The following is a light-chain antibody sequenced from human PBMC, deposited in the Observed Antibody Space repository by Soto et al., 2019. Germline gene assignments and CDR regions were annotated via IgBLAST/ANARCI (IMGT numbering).Light chain of an antibody. V-gene: IGKV1-5*01. J-gene: IGKJ1*01. CDR2: DAS. Sequence: DIQMTQSPSTLSASVGDRVTITCRASQSISSWLAWYQQKPGKAPKLLIYDASSLESGVPSRFSGRGSGTEFTLTISSLKNDDFETYYCQHYNSYWTFGQGTKVDIK. CDR1: QSISSW. CDR3: QHYNSYWT.